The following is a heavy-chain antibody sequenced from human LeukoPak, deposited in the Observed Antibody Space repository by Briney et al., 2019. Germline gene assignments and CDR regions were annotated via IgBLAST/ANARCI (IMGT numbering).Heavy chain of an antibody. CDR1: GFTFSSYW. V-gene: IGHV3-74*01. J-gene: IGHJ4*02. CDR3: VRDFSLTRLERPFDY. D-gene: IGHD1-1*01. Sequence: GGSLRLSCAVSGFTFSSYWMHWVRQAPGKGLVWVSRINSDGSSTINADSVKGRFTMSRDNAKNTLYLQMNSLRAEDTAVYYCVRDFSLTRLERPFDYWGQGTLVTVSS. CDR2: INSDGSST.